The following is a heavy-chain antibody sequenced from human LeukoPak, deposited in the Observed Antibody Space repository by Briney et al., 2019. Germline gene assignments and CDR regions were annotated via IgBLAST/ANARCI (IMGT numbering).Heavy chain of an antibody. D-gene: IGHD1-1*01. V-gene: IGHV3-43*01. CDR2: ISWDGSST. CDR3: VKDRSTSGVSEFDC. Sequence: HPGGSLRLSCAASGFTFYDYTMHWVRQAPGKGLEWGSFISWDGSSTYYVDSVKGRFIISRDNRKNSLYLQMNSLRTEDTALYYCVKDRSTSGVSEFDCWGQGTLVTVSS. CDR1: GFTFYDYT. J-gene: IGHJ4*02.